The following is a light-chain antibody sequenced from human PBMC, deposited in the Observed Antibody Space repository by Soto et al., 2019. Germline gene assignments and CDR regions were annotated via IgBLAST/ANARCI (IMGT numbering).Light chain of an antibody. CDR1: QSESSK. Sequence: EIVLTQSQGTLSLSPCERATLSVSASQSESSKLAWYQQKPGQAPRLLIYGASTRATGIPARFSGSGSGTEFTLTISSLQSEDFAVYYCQQYNNWPPITFGQGTRLEIK. CDR2: GAS. J-gene: IGKJ5*01. V-gene: IGKV3-15*01. CDR3: QQYNNWPPIT.